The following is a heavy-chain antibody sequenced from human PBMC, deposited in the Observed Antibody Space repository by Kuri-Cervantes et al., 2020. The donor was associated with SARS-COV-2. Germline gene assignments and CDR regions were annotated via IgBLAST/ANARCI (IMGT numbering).Heavy chain of an antibody. J-gene: IGHJ4*02. D-gene: IGHD2-21*01. CDR1: ETAFPNYD. CDR3: YCAPKEGFDY. Sequence: ASVKVSCKAPETAFPNYDINWVRQATGQGLEWMGMVKTNSGNTLYAQIFQGRVTMTRDTSTSTVYMELSGLTSEDTAIYYCYCAPKEGFDYWGQGTLVTVSS. CDR2: VKTNSGNT. V-gene: IGHV1-8*01.